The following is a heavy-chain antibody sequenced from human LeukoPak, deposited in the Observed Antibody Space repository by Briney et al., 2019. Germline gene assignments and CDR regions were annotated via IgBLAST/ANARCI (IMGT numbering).Heavy chain of an antibody. CDR1: GGSISSSNW. D-gene: IGHD2-21*02. J-gene: IGHJ3*02. V-gene: IGHV4-4*02. Sequence: SGTLSLTCAVSGGSISSSNWWSWVRQPPGKGLEWIGEIYHSGSTNYNPSLKSRVTISVDKSKNQFSLKLSSVTAADTAVYYCASSGDLIVVVTAARRDAFDIWGQGTMVTVSS. CDR3: ASSGDLIVVVTAARRDAFDI. CDR2: IYHSGST.